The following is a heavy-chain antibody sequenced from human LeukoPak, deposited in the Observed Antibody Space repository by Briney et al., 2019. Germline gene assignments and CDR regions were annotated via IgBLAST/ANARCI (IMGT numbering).Heavy chain of an antibody. CDR3: ARGGGIAARLDY. CDR1: GGSISSGGYY. D-gene: IGHD6-6*01. CDR2: IYYSGST. V-gene: IGHV4-31*03. Sequence: SETLSLTCTVSGGSISSGGYYWSWIRQHPGKGLEWIGYIYYSGSTYYNPSLKSRVTISVDTSKNQFSLKLSSVTAADTAVYYCARGGGIAARLDYWGQGTLVTVSS. J-gene: IGHJ4*02.